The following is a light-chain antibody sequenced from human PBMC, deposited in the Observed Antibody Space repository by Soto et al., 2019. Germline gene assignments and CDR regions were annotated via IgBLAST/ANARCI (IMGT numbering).Light chain of an antibody. J-gene: IGKJ5*01. CDR1: QNVANY. Sequence: ENVLTQYTGTLSFSPGERATLSCRASQNVANYLDWYQQKPGQAPRLLIYESSNRATGIAARFSGSGSGTDFTLTVSSLQPEAFAPCYCQQLDTYPFGQGTRLEI. CDR3: QQLDTYP. CDR2: ESS. V-gene: IGKV3-11*01.